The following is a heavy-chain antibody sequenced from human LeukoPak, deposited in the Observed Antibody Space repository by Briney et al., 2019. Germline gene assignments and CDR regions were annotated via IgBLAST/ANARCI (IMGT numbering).Heavy chain of an antibody. CDR1: GGSISSGDYY. CDR3: ARITRYYYYMDV. J-gene: IGHJ6*03. Sequence: PSETLSLTCTVSGGSISSGDYYWSWSRQPPGKGLEWIGYIYYSGSTYYNPSLKSRVTISVDTSQNQFSLKLSSGTAADTAVYYCARITRYYYYMDVWGKGTTVTASS. CDR2: IYYSGST. V-gene: IGHV4-30-4*08. D-gene: IGHD1-1*01.